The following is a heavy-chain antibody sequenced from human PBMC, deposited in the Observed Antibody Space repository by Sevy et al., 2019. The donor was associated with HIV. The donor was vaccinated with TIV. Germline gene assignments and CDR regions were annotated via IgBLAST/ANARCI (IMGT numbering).Heavy chain of an antibody. CDR2: INTNTGNP. J-gene: IGHJ5*02. Sequence: ASVKVSCKASGYTFTSYAMNWVRQAPGQGLEWMGWINTNTGNPKYAQGFTGRFVFSLDTSVSTAYLQISSLKAEDTAVYYCARVPYSPHNRGERYNWFAPWGQGTLVTVSS. D-gene: IGHD3-10*01. CDR3: ARVPYSPHNRGERYNWFAP. V-gene: IGHV7-4-1*02. CDR1: GYTFTSYA.